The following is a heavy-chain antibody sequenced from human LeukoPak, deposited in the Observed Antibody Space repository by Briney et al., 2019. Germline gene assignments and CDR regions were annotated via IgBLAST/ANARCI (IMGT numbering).Heavy chain of an antibody. CDR1: GGSISSSSYY. Sequence: SDTLSLTCTVSGGSISSSSYYWGWLRQPPGKGLEWIGSIYYSGSTYYNPSLKSRVTISVDTSKNQFSLKLSSVTAADTAVYYCARPYYYGSGSYGFDYWGQGTLVSVSS. CDR2: IYYSGST. J-gene: IGHJ4*02. CDR3: ARPYYYGSGSYGFDY. D-gene: IGHD3-10*01. V-gene: IGHV4-39*07.